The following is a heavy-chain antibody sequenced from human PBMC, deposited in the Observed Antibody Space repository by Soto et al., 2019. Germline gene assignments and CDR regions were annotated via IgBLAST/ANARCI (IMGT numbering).Heavy chain of an antibody. J-gene: IGHJ6*02. D-gene: IGHD3-10*01. CDR3: AKSELTMVRGGGDYYYYGMDV. V-gene: IGHV3-30*18. CDR2: ISYDGSNK. CDR1: GFTFSSYG. Sequence: GGSLRLSCAASGFTFSSYGMHWVRQAPGKGLYWVAVISYDGSNKYYADSVKGRFTISRDNSKNTLYLQMNSLRAEDTAVYYCAKSELTMVRGGGDYYYYGMDVWGHGTTVAVSS.